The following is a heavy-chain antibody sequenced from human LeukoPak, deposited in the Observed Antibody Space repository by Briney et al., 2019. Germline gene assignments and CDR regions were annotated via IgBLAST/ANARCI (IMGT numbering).Heavy chain of an antibody. CDR3: ARTTVTSLYWYFDL. CDR1: GGSFSGYY. V-gene: IGHV4-34*01. D-gene: IGHD4-17*01. J-gene: IGHJ2*01. Sequence: SETLSLTCAVYGGSFSGYYWSWIRHPPGKGLEWIGEINHSGSTNYNPSLKSRVTISVDTSKNQFSLKLSSVTAADTAVYYCARTTVTSLYWYFDLWGRGTLVTVSS. CDR2: INHSGST.